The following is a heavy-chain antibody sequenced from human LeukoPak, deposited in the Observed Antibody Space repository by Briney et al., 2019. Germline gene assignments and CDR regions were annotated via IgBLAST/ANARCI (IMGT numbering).Heavy chain of an antibody. Sequence: AGGSLRLSCAPSGFMFNDYALHWVRQAPGKGLEWVSAISGSGGSTYYADSVKGRFTVSRDNSKNTLYLQMNSLRAEDTAVYYCAKEDGITIFGVVDYWGQGTLVTVSS. V-gene: IGHV3-23*01. CDR3: AKEDGITIFGVVDY. D-gene: IGHD3-3*01. CDR1: GFMFNDYA. J-gene: IGHJ4*02. CDR2: ISGSGGST.